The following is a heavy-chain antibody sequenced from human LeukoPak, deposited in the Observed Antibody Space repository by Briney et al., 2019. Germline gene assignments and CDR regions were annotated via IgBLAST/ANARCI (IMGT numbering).Heavy chain of an antibody. CDR1: GFTFSSYS. Sequence: GGSLRLSCAASGFTFSSYSMDWVRQAPGKGLEWVSSISSSSSYIYFADSVKGRFTISRDNAKNSLYLQMNSLRAEDTAVYYCARESDVVVPAAMKYYYYMDVWGKGTTVTVSS. CDR2: ISSSSSYI. J-gene: IGHJ6*03. CDR3: ARESDVVVPAAMKYYYYMDV. V-gene: IGHV3-21*01. D-gene: IGHD2-2*01.